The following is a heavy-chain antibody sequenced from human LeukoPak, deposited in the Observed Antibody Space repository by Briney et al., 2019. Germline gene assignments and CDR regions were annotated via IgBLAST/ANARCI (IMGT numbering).Heavy chain of an antibody. CDR2: IYYSGST. CDR1: GGSISSSSYY. V-gene: IGHV4-39*07. D-gene: IGHD2-2*01. J-gene: IGHJ4*02. CDR3: ARDQCLGTRCYSAAY. Sequence: PSETLSLTCTVSGGSISSSSYYWGWIRQPPGKGLEWIGSIYYSGSTYYNPSLKSRVTISVDTSKNQFSLKLSSVTAEDTAVYYCARDQCLGTRCYSAAYWGQGTLVTVSS.